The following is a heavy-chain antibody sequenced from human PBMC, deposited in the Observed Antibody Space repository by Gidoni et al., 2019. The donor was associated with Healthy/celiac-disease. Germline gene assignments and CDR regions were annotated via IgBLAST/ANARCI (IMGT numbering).Heavy chain of an antibody. CDR2: ISSSSSYI. CDR1: GFTFSSYS. D-gene: IGHD1-26*01. CDR3: ARDQGNSGSY. J-gene: IGHJ4*02. V-gene: IGHV3-21*01. Sequence: EVQLVESGGGLVKPGGPLSVSCAASGFTFSSYSMNWVRQAPGKGLELVSSISSSSSYIYYADSVKGRFTISRDNAKNSLYLQMNSLRAEDTAVYYCARDQGNSGSYWGQGTLVTVSS.